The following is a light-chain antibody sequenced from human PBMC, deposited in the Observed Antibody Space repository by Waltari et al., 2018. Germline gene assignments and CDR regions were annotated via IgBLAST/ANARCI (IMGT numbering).Light chain of an antibody. CDR2: AAS. CDR3: QQYYSYPRT. CDR1: QGISSY. Sequence: AIRVTQSPSSLSASTGDRVTITCRASQGISSYLAWYQQKPGKAPKLLIYAASTLQSGVPSRVSGSGSGTDFTLTISGLQSDDFATYYCQQYYSYPRTFGQGTKVEIK. V-gene: IGKV1-8*01. J-gene: IGKJ1*01.